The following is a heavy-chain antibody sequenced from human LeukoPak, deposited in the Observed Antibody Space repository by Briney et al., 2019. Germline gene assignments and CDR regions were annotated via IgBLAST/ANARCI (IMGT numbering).Heavy chain of an antibody. V-gene: IGHV4-59*01. CDR2: VSYSGST. CDR3: ARARSKWYHDY. CDR1: GGSISGYY. D-gene: IGHD2-2*01. Sequence: SETLSLTCTVSGGSISGYYWSWTRQPPGKGLEWVGYVSYSGSTNYNPSLKSRVTISVDTSREQFSLKLSSVTAADTAVYYCARARSKWYHDYWGQGTLVTVSS. J-gene: IGHJ4*02.